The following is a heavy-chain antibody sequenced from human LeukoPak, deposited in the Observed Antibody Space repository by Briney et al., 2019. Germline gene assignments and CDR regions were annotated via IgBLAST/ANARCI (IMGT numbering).Heavy chain of an antibody. CDR2: INRSGST. Sequence: PSETLSLTCAVYGGSFSGYYWSWIRQPPGKGLEWIGEINRSGSTNYNPSLKSRVTISVDTSKNQFSLKLSSVTAADTAVYYCARGGIAPWWWFDPWGQGTLVTVSS. CDR1: GGSFSGYY. V-gene: IGHV4-34*01. D-gene: IGHD6-13*01. J-gene: IGHJ5*02. CDR3: ARGGIAPWWWFDP.